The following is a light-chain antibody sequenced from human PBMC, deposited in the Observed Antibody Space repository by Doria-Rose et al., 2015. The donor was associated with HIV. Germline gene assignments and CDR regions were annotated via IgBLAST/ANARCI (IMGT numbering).Light chain of an antibody. V-gene: IGKV1-5*03. CDR2: KAS. CDR1: QSISNW. Sequence: DIRVTQSPSTLSASVGDRVTITCRASQSISNWLAWYQQKPGQAPKLLIYKASTLQSGVPSRFRGSGSGTEFTLTINSLQPDDFATYYCQHFDKCFSWTFGHGTKVVIK. J-gene: IGKJ1*01. CDR3: QHFDKCFSWT.